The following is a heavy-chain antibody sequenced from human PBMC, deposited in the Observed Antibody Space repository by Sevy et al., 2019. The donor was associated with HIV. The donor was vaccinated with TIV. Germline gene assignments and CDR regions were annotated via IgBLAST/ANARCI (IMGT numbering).Heavy chain of an antibody. CDR1: GFTFSNAW. Sequence: GGSLRLTCAASGFTFSNAWMSWVRQAPGKGLEWVGRIKRKTDGGTTDYAAPVKGRFTISRDDSKNTLYLQMNSLKTEDTAVYYCTTADVGLFDYWAQGTLVTVSS. CDR2: IKRKTDGGTT. V-gene: IGHV3-15*01. CDR3: TTADVGLFDY. J-gene: IGHJ4*02.